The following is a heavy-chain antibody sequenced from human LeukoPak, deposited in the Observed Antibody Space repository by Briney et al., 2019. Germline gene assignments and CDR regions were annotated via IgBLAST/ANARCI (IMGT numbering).Heavy chain of an antibody. CDR3: AIGTILGVVAAAY. CDR1: GGSFSGYY. J-gene: IGHJ4*02. D-gene: IGHD3-3*01. V-gene: IGHV4-34*01. Sequence: SETLSLTCAVYGGSFSGYYWSWIRQTPGKGLEWIGEINHGGSTNYNPSLKSRVTISVDTSKNQFSLKLSSVTAADTAVYYCAIGTILGVVAAAYWGQGTLVTVSS. CDR2: INHGGST.